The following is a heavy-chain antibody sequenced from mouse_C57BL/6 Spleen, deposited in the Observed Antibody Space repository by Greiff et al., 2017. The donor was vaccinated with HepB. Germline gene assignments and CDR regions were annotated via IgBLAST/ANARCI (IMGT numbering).Heavy chain of an antibody. CDR2: ISSGSSTI. CDR3: ARTLYGNYDY. CDR1: GFTFSDYG. V-gene: IGHV5-17*01. Sequence: DVMLVESGGGLVKPGGSLKLSCAASGFTFSDYGMHWVRQAPEKGLEWVAYISSGSSTIYYADTVKGRFTISRDNAKNTLFLQMTSLRSEDTAMYYCARTLYGNYDYWGQGTTLTVSS. J-gene: IGHJ2*01. D-gene: IGHD2-1*01.